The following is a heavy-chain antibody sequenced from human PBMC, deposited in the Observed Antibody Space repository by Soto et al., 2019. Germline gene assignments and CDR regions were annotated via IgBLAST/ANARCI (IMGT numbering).Heavy chain of an antibody. D-gene: IGHD6-19*01. Sequence: EVQLLESGGGLVQPGGSLRLSCAASGFTFSIYAMSCVRQAPGKGLEWVSAISGSGDYTYYADSVKGRFAISRDNSKNTLYLQMNSLRAEDTAVYYCAKVLKAVAGTYDYWGQGTLVTVSS. V-gene: IGHV3-23*01. CDR2: ISGSGDYT. J-gene: IGHJ4*02. CDR1: GFTFSIYA. CDR3: AKVLKAVAGTYDY.